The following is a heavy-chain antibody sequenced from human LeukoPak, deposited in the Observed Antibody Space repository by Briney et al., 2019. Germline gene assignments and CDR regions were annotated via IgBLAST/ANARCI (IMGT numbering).Heavy chain of an antibody. V-gene: IGHV4-4*02. J-gene: IGHJ4*02. D-gene: IGHD3-9*01. CDR3: ARANYDILTGWGHFDY. CDR1: GGSLSNSNW. CDR2: IFHSGNT. Sequence: PSGTLSLTCAVSGGSLSNSNWWSWVRQPPGKGLEWIGEIFHSGNTNYNPSLKSRVTISVDKSKNQCSLKLNSVTAADTAVYYCARANYDILTGWGHFDYWGQGTLVTVSP.